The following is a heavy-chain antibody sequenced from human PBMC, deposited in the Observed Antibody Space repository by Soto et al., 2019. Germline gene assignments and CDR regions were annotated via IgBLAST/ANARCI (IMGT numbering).Heavy chain of an antibody. J-gene: IGHJ6*02. CDR1: GGTFSSYA. CDR2: IIPIFGTA. V-gene: IGHV1-69*05. Sequence: QVQLVQSGAEVKKPGSSVKVSCKASGGTFSSYAISWVRQAPGQGLEWMGGIIPIFGTANYAQKFQGRVTITTDESTSTASMGLSSLKSEDTAVHYCAGGPDVLNYYYYGMDVWGQGTTVTVSS. CDR3: AGGPDVLNYYYYGMDV.